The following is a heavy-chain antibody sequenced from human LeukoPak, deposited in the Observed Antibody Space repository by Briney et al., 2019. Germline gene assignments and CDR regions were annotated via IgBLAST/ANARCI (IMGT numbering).Heavy chain of an antibody. CDR2: INIVGRVT. CDR3: ARGTAGFDP. CDR1: LFTPTSYW. J-gene: IGHJ5*02. V-gene: IGHV3-74*01. Sequence: GGGLRLSCVPPLFTPTSYWTHSVRQAPGRGRMWVLHINIVGRVTTYAGSVKGRFTISRDNAKNTLYLQMNSLRAEDTALYYCARGTAGFDPWGHGTLVIASS.